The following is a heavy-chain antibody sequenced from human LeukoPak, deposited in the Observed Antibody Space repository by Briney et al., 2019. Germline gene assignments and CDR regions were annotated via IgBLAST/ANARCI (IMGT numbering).Heavy chain of an antibody. Sequence: GASVKVSCKASGYTFTSYYMHWVRQAPGQGLEWMGIINPSGGSTSYAQKFQGRVTMTRDMSTSTVYMELSSLRSDDTAVYYCARDFRTMAREISIAYLGYWGQGTLVTVSS. D-gene: IGHD3-10*01. CDR2: INPSGGST. CDR1: GYTFTSYY. CDR3: ARDFRTMAREISIAYLGY. V-gene: IGHV1-46*01. J-gene: IGHJ4*02.